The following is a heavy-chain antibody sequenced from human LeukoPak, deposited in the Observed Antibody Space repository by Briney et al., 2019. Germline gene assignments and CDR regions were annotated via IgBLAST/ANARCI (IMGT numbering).Heavy chain of an antibody. CDR2: IYPGDSDT. Sequence: GESLKISCKGSGYSFTSYWIGWVRQMPGKGLEWMGIIYPGDSDTRYSPSFQGQVTISADKSISTAYLQWSSLKASDTAMYYCASSRYYDSSGYSFDAFDIWGQGTMVTVSS. J-gene: IGHJ3*02. CDR3: ASSRYYDSSGYSFDAFDI. D-gene: IGHD3-22*01. V-gene: IGHV5-51*01. CDR1: GYSFTSYW.